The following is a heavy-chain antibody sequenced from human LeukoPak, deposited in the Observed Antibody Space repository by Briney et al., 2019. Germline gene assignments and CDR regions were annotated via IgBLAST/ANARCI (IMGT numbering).Heavy chain of an antibody. D-gene: IGHD2-2*01. CDR2: IYYSGST. Sequence: PSETLSLTCTVSGGSISSGGYYWSWIRQHPGKGLEWIGYIYYSGSTYYNPSLKSRVTISVDTSKNQFSLKLSSVTAADTAVYYCARRAQLLGYYYYGMDVWGQGTTVTVSS. CDR3: ARRAQLLGYYYYGMDV. J-gene: IGHJ6*02. CDR1: GGSISSGGYY. V-gene: IGHV4-31*03.